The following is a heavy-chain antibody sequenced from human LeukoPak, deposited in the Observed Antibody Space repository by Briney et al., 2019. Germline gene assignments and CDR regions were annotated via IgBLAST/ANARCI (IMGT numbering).Heavy chain of an antibody. CDR2: IRASGGTA. CDR1: GFTFSSYA. J-gene: IGHJ2*01. D-gene: IGHD3-10*01. V-gene: IGHV3-23*01. Sequence: GGTLRLSCSASGFTFSSYAMSWVRQAPGKGLEWISAIRASGGTAYYADSVKGRFTISGDNSKNTLYLQMNSLRAEDTAVYYCAKVWAHDGSGNPYWHFDLWGRGTLVTVSS. CDR3: AKVWAHDGSGNPYWHFDL.